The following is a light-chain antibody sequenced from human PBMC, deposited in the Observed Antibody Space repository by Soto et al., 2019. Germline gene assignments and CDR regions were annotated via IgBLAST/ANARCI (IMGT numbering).Light chain of an antibody. V-gene: IGKV3-15*01. CDR1: QSVSSN. J-gene: IGKJ1*01. CDR2: GAS. Sequence: EIMMTQSPATLSVSPGERATLSCRASQSVSSNFAWYQQKPGQSPRLLINGASTRATGIPARFSGSGSGTEFTLTISSLQSEDFAVYYCQQYNNWPPTFGQGTKVEFK. CDR3: QQYNNWPPT.